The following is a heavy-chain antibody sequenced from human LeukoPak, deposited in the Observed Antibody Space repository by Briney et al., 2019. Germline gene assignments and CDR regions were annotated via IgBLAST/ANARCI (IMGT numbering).Heavy chain of an antibody. J-gene: IGHJ4*02. CDR2: ISSSSSYI. CDR3: ARSCSSTSCSDY. Sequence: GGSLRLACAASGFTFSSYSMNWVRQAPGKGLEWVSSISSSSSYIYYADSVKGRFTISRDNAKNSLYLQMNSLRAEDTAVYYCARSCSSTSCSDYWGQGTLVTVSS. CDR1: GFTFSSYS. D-gene: IGHD2-2*01. V-gene: IGHV3-21*01.